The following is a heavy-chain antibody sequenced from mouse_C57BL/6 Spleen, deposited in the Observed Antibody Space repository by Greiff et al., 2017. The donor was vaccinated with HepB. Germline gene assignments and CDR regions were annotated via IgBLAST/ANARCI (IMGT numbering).Heavy chain of an antibody. Sequence: VQLQQSGAELVRPGTSVKVSCKASGYAFTNYLIEWVKQRPGQGLEWIGVINPGSGGTNYNEKFKGKATLTADKSSSTAYMQLSSLTSEDSAVYFGAKNDYDAYYAMDYWGQGTSVTVSS. J-gene: IGHJ4*01. CDR2: INPGSGGT. CDR1: GYAFTNYL. V-gene: IGHV1-54*01. CDR3: AKNDYDAYYAMDY. D-gene: IGHD2-4*01.